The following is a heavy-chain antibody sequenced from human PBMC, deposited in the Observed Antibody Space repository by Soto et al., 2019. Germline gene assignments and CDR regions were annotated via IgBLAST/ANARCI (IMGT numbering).Heavy chain of an antibody. D-gene: IGHD3-10*01. V-gene: IGHV4-30-4*01. CDR2: IYYSGST. CDR1: GGSISSGDYY. Sequence: PSETLSLTCTVSGGSISSGDYYWSWIRQPPGKGLEWIGYIYYSGSTYYNPSLKSRVTISVDTSKNQFSLKLSSVTAADTAVYYCAREGDYYLNWFDPWGQGTLVTVSS. J-gene: IGHJ5*02. CDR3: AREGDYYLNWFDP.